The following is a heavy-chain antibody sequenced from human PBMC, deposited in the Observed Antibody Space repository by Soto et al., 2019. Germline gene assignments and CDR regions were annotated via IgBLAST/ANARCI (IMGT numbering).Heavy chain of an antibody. D-gene: IGHD2-15*01. CDR1: GFTFSDYY. CDR3: ARGHPYCSGGRCYLGV. CDR2: ISSSSSYT. V-gene: IGHV3-11*05. J-gene: IGHJ6*02. Sequence: QVQLVESGGGLVKPGGSLRLSCAASGFTFSDYYMIWIRQAPGKGLEWISYISSSSSYTNFADSVKGRFTISRDNAKNSRYLQMNSLRAEATAVYYCARGHPYCSGGRCYLGVWGQGTTVTVSS.